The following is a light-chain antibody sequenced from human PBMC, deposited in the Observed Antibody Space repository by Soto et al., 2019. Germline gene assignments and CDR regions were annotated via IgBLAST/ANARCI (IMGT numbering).Light chain of an antibody. J-gene: IGLJ2*01. CDR1: SSNIGAGYD. CDR2: GNT. V-gene: IGLV1-40*01. Sequence: QAVVTQPPSVSGAPGQRVTISCTGSSSNIGAGYDVHWYQQLPGTAPKFLIFGNTNGPSGVPDRFSTSKSGTSASLAITGLQAEDEADYHCQSYDNSLSGSLFGGGTKVTVL. CDR3: QSYDNSLSGSL.